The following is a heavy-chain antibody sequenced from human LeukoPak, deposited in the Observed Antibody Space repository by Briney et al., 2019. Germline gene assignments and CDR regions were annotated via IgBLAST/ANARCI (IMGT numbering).Heavy chain of an antibody. CDR3: ASLGYCSSTGCYPPFDP. CDR2: INHSGST. Sequence: SETLSLTCAVYGGSFSGYYWSWIRQPPGKGLEWIGEINHSGSTNYNPSLKSRVTISVDTSKNQFSLKLSSVTAADTAVYYCASLGYCSSTGCYPPFDPWGQGTLVTVSS. CDR1: GGSFSGYY. V-gene: IGHV4-34*01. D-gene: IGHD2-2*01. J-gene: IGHJ5*02.